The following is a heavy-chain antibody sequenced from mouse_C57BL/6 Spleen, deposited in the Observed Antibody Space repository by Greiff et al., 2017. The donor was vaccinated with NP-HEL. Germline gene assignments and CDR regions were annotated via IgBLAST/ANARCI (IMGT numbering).Heavy chain of an antibody. D-gene: IGHD1-1*01. V-gene: IGHV5-6*01. CDR2: ISSGGSYT. Sequence: EVKLMESGGDLVKPGGSLKLSCAASGFTFSSYGMSWVRQTPDKRLEWVATISSGGSYTYYPDSVKGRFTISRDNAKNTLYLQMSSLKSEDTAMYYGARCITTVEPGLFDYWGQGTTLTVSS. J-gene: IGHJ2*01. CDR1: GFTFSSYG. CDR3: ARCITTVEPGLFDY.